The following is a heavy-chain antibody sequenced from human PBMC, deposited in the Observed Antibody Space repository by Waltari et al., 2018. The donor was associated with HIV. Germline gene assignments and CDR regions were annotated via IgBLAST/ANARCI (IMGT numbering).Heavy chain of an antibody. J-gene: IGHJ4*02. CDR1: GFSVSNHW. D-gene: IGHD2-15*01. V-gene: IGHV3-74*01. CDR2: LNSDGSSR. Sequence: VQLVESGGGSIKTGGSLRPSCTASGFSVSNHWRDWVRQGPGKGLVWVARLNSDGSSRNYADAVKGRFVISRDNARNTVYLQLNSLRVEDTAMYFCARASHYIEFSTFDGDYYFDVWGRGTRVAVSS. CDR3: ARASHYIEFSTFDGDYYFDV.